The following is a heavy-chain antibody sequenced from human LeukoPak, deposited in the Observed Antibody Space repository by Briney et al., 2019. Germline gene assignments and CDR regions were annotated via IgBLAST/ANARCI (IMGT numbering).Heavy chain of an antibody. Sequence: SQTLSLTCTVSGGSISSGSYYWSWIRQPAGKGLEWIGRIYTSVSTNYNPSLKSRVTISVDTSKNQFSLKLSSVTAADTAVYYCARVVAAATTLDIWGQGTMVTVSS. CDR3: ARVVAAATTLDI. V-gene: IGHV4-61*02. J-gene: IGHJ3*02. D-gene: IGHD6-13*01. CDR2: IYTSVST. CDR1: GGSISSGSYY.